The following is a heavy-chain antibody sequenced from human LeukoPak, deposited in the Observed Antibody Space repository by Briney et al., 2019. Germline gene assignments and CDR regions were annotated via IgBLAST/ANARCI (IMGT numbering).Heavy chain of an antibody. V-gene: IGHV3-23*01. J-gene: IGHJ4*02. Sequence: GGSLRLSCTASGFTFSTYVMSWVRQAPGKGLEWVSTTSNSGYATYYADSVKGRFTISRDNSKNTLYLQMNSLRAEDTALYYCAKEEYSSSERPFDSWGQGTLVTVSS. CDR3: AKEEYSSSERPFDS. CDR2: TSNSGYAT. CDR1: GFTFSTYV. D-gene: IGHD6-6*01.